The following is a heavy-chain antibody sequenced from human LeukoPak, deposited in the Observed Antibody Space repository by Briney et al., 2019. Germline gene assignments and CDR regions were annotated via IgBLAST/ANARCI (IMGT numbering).Heavy chain of an antibody. CDR3: AKEGSAAGTRDFDY. J-gene: IGHJ4*02. Sequence: GGSLRLSCAASTFTFKRYAMSWVRQAPGKGLEWVSAITGSGGTTYYADSVKGRFTIYRGNSKNTLYLQMNSLRAEDTAVYYCAKEGSAAGTRDFDYWGQGTLVTVSS. CDR1: TFTFKRYA. D-gene: IGHD6-13*01. V-gene: IGHV3-23*01. CDR2: ITGSGGTT.